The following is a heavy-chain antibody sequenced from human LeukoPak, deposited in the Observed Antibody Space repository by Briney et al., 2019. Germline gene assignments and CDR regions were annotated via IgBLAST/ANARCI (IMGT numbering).Heavy chain of an antibody. J-gene: IGHJ4*02. Sequence: PGGSLRLSCAASGFTFSSYAMSWVRQAPGKGLEWVSGISGSGTGTYYADSVKGRFTISRDNSKNTLYLQMNSLRAEDTAVYYCAKGAGLTKDSKFDCWGQGTLVTVSS. CDR3: AKGAGLTKDSKFDC. D-gene: IGHD3-9*01. CDR1: GFTFSSYA. CDR2: ISGSGTGT. V-gene: IGHV3-23*01.